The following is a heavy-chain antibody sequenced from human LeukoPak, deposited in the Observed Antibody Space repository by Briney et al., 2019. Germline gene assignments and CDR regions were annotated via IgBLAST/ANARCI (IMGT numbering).Heavy chain of an antibody. Sequence: PSETLSLICTVSGYSLSSGCYWGWIRQPPGKGLEWIGSIYDRGSTYSNPSLRSRVTISVDTSKKEFSLKLSSVTAADTAVYYCATDRGVVVITDWGQGTLVTVSS. V-gene: IGHV4-38-2*02. CDR3: ATDRGVVVITD. CDR1: GYSLSSGCY. D-gene: IGHD3-22*01. J-gene: IGHJ4*02. CDR2: IYDRGST.